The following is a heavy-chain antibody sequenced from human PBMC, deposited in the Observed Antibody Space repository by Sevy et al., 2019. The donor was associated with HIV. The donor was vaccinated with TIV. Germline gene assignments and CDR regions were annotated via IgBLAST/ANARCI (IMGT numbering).Heavy chain of an antibody. J-gene: IGHJ4*02. CDR2: VSAYNGDT. V-gene: IGHV1-18*01. Sequence: ASVKVSCKTSGYTFTDYGITWVRQAPGQGLEWMGWVSAYNGDTSYAQKFQGRVTMTTDTSTSTAYMELRSLRSDVTAVYFCARGWVSHPTCFDCWGQGTLVTVSS. D-gene: IGHD3-16*01. CDR1: GYTFTDYG. CDR3: ARGWVSHPTCFDC.